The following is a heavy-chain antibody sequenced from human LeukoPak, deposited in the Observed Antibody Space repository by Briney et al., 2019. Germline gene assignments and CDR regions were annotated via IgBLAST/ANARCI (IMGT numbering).Heavy chain of an antibody. CDR3: ARFDYGDYLPYYYYGMDV. V-gene: IGHV3-66*01. CDR1: GFTVSSNY. Sequence: GGSLRLSCAASGFTVSSNYMSWVRQAPGKGLEWVSVIYSGGSTYYADSVKGRFTISRDNSKNTLYLQMNSLRAEDTAVYYCARFDYGDYLPYYYYGMDVWGQGTTVTVSS. J-gene: IGHJ6*02. D-gene: IGHD4-17*01. CDR2: IYSGGST.